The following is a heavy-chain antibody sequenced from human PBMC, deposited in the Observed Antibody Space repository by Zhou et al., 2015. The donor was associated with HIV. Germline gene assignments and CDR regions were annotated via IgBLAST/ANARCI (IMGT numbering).Heavy chain of an antibody. D-gene: IGHD6-25*01. CDR1: GFTFDDYA. Sequence: EVQLVESGGGLVQPGRSLRLSCAASGFTFDDYAMHWVRQAPGKGLEWVSGISWNSGSIGYADSVKGRFTISRDNAKNSLYLQMNSLRAEDTALYYCAKDTEATGAFDIWGQGTMVTVSS. CDR2: ISWNSGSI. J-gene: IGHJ3*02. V-gene: IGHV3-9*01. CDR3: AKDTEATGAFDI.